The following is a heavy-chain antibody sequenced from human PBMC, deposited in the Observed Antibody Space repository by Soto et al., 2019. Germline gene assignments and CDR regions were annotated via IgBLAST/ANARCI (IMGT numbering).Heavy chain of an antibody. V-gene: IGHV1-69*06. J-gene: IGHJ6*02. Sequence: SVKVSCKASGGTFSSYAISWVRQAPGQGLEWMGGIIPIFGTANYAQKFQGRVTITADKSTSTAYMELSSLRSEDTAVYYCARSVRVRDLNYYYYYGMDVWGQGTTVTVS. CDR2: IIPIFGTA. CDR1: GGTFSSYA. D-gene: IGHD3-10*01. CDR3: ARSVRVRDLNYYYYYGMDV.